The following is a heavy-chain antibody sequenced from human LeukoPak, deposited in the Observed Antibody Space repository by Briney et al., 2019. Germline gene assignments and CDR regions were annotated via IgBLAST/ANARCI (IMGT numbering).Heavy chain of an antibody. CDR3: ARRKTTNWGNDAFDI. J-gene: IGHJ3*02. CDR1: GYSFISYW. D-gene: IGHD7-27*01. CDR2: IYPGDSDT. Sequence: GESLKISCKGSGYSFISYWIGWVRQMPGKGLEWMGIIYPGDSDTRYSPSFQGQVTISADKSISTAYLQWSSLKASDTAMYYCARRKTTNWGNDAFDIWGQGTMVTVSS. V-gene: IGHV5-51*01.